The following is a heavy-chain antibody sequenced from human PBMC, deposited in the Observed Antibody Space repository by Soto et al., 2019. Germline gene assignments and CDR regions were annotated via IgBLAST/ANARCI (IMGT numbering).Heavy chain of an antibody. D-gene: IGHD3-3*01. Sequence: SLRLSCTVSGFTLSDHFMAWVRQAPGKGLEWVSDISTTRNYTKYADSVKGRFSMSRDNARNSVYLQMNRLRADDTAVYYCARVSRDYYLYYFDYCCQRALITVSS. V-gene: IGHV3-11*06. CDR3: ARVSRDYYLYYFDY. J-gene: IGHJ4*02. CDR2: ISTTRNYT. CDR1: GFTLSDHF.